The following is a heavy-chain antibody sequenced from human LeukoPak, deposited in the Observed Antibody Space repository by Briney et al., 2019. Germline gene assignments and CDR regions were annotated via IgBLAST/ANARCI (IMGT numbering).Heavy chain of an antibody. Sequence: PGGSLRLSCAASGFTFSSYWMHWVRQAPGKGLVWVSRINSDGSSTSYADSVKGRFTISRDNAKNTLYLQMNSLRAEDTAVYYCARDPRSRSRLLWFGELTNWFDPWGQGTLVTVSS. CDR2: INSDGSST. V-gene: IGHV3-74*01. CDR1: GFTFSSYW. J-gene: IGHJ5*02. D-gene: IGHD3-10*01. CDR3: ARDPRSRSRLLWFGELTNWFDP.